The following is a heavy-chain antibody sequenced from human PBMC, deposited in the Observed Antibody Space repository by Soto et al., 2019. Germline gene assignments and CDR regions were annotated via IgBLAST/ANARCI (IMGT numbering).Heavy chain of an antibody. Sequence: GESLKISCKGSGYNFTTYWIAWVRQMPGKGLEWMGIIWPSDSDTRYSPSFQGQVTISADKSISTAYLQWSSLKASDTAMYYCARRGVEMVYYYYYGMDVWGQGTTVTVSS. V-gene: IGHV5-51*01. CDR1: GYNFTTYW. J-gene: IGHJ6*02. CDR2: IWPSDSDT. D-gene: IGHD2-8*01. CDR3: ARRGVEMVYYYYYGMDV.